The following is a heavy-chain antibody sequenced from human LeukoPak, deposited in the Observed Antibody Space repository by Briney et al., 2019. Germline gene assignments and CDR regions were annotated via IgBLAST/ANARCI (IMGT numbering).Heavy chain of an antibody. D-gene: IGHD6-19*01. J-gene: IGHJ4*02. CDR1: GFTFSSYG. CDR3: AKILSKWLVLDYFDY. CDR2: ISYDGSNK. V-gene: IGHV3-30*18. Sequence: PGGSLRLSCAASGFTFSSYGMHWVRQAPGKGLEWVAVISYDGSNKYYANSVKGRFTISRDNSKNTLYLQMNSLRAEDTAVYYCAKILSKWLVLDYFDYWGQGTLVTVSS.